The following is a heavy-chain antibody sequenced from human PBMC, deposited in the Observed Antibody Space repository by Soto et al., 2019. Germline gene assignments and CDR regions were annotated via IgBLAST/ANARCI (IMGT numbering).Heavy chain of an antibody. CDR1: GGSFGNYY. Sequence: QVQLQESGPGLVKPSETLSLACTVSGGSFGNYYWSWIRQPPGKGLEWIGYIYYRGSTNYNPSLKSRATIPIDTSKHQLALRLSSVTAADSAVYYCATGLFVPDNYFYYGVDVWGHGTAVTISS. CDR3: ATGLFVPDNYFYYGVDV. J-gene: IGHJ6*02. CDR2: IYYRGST. D-gene: IGHD2-21*01. V-gene: IGHV4-59*01.